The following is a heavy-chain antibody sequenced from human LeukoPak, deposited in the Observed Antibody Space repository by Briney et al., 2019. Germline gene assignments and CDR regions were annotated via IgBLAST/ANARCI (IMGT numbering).Heavy chain of an antibody. CDR3: AVSLTTGGYYGMDV. CDR2: INPSGGST. CDR1: GYTFTSYY. D-gene: IGHD1-1*01. V-gene: IGHV1-46*03. Sequence: ASVKVSCKASGYTFTSYYMHWVRQAPGQGLEWMGIINPSGGSTIYARKFQGRVTMTEDTSTDTAYMELSSLRSEDTAVYFCAVSLTTGGYYGMDVWDQGTTVTVSS. J-gene: IGHJ6*02.